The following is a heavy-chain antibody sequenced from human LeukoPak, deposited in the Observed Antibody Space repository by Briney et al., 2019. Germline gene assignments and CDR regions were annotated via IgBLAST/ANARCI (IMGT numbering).Heavy chain of an antibody. CDR1: GFIFRNYA. Sequence: QPGASRRPSCAASGFIFRNYAMSWVRQPPGKGLEWVSAITGSGDTTYYADSVKGRLTISRDNSKNTLYVEMNTLRAEDTAVYYCAKWGAYDILTGYCVSDFWGQGALVTVSS. CDR3: AKWGAYDILTGYCVSDF. J-gene: IGHJ4*02. CDR2: ITGSGDTT. V-gene: IGHV3-23*01. D-gene: IGHD3-9*01.